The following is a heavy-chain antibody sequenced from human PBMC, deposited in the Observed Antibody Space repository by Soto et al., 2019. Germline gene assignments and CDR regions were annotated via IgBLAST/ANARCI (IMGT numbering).Heavy chain of an antibody. V-gene: IGHV3-7*01. CDR3: AAEGRGYCSSTTCPGI. CDR1: GFTFSSYW. J-gene: IGHJ4*02. Sequence: ESGGGLVQPGGSLRLSCAASGFTFSSYWMTWVRQAPGKGLEWVANIKQDGSEKYYVDSVKGRFTISRDNAKNSLYLQMSSLRDEDTAVYYCAAEGRGYCSSTTCPGIWGQGTLVTVSS. CDR2: IKQDGSEK. D-gene: IGHD2-2*01.